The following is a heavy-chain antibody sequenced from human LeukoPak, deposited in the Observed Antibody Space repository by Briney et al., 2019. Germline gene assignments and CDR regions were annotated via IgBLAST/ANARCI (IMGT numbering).Heavy chain of an antibody. CDR1: GYTFTDYY. D-gene: IGHD4-17*01. J-gene: IGHJ3*02. V-gene: IGHV1-2*02. Sequence: ASVKVSCKASGYTFTDYYIHWVRQAPGQGLEWMGWIGPNSGGTKYAQKFQGRVTMTRDTSISTVYMELSRLRSDDTAVYYCARDYGDYGSHWDAFDIWGQGTMVTVSS. CDR3: ARDYGDYGSHWDAFDI. CDR2: IGPNSGGT.